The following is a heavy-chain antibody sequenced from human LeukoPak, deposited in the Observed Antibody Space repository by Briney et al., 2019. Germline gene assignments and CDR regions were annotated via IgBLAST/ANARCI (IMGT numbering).Heavy chain of an antibody. D-gene: IGHD1-26*01. CDR1: GFTFSNYA. CDR3: ARGRASTRNYFDY. CDR2: LSYDGSSK. V-gene: IGHV3-30*01. J-gene: IGHJ4*02. Sequence: GRSLRLSCAASGFTFSNYAIHWVRQAPGKGLEWVADLSYDGSSKYFADSVKGRFTISRDTSKNTVYLQMNSLRPEDTAVYYCARGRASTRNYFDYWGQGTLVTVSS.